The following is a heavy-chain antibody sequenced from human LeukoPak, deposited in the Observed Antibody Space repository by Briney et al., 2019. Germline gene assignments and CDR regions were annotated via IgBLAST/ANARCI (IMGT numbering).Heavy chain of an antibody. CDR1: GGSISSYY. D-gene: IGHD6-19*01. CDR2: IYTSGST. J-gene: IGHJ5*02. Sequence: PSETLSLTCTISGGSISSYYWSWIRQPAGKGLEWIGRIYTSGSTNYNPSLKSRVTMSVDTSKNQFSLRLSSVTAADTAVYYCARGRAVASWFDPWGQGTLATVSS. V-gene: IGHV4-4*07. CDR3: ARGRAVASWFDP.